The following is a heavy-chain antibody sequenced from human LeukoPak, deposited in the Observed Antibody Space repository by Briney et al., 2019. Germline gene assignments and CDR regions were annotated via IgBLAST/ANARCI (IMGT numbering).Heavy chain of an antibody. D-gene: IGHD1-26*01. CDR2: INPSAGSS. CDR3: ALSFRGAFDI. V-gene: IGHV1-46*03. CDR1: GYTFTSYH. Sequence: GASVKVSCKASGYTFTSYHMHWVRQAPGQGLEWMGIINPSAGSSSYAQKFQGRVTMTRDTSISTAYMELSRLRSDDTAVYYCALSFRGAFDIWGQGTMVTVSS. J-gene: IGHJ3*02.